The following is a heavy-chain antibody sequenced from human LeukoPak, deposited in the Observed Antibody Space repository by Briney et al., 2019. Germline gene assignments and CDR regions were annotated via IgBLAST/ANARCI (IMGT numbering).Heavy chain of an antibody. Sequence: GGSLRLSCAASGFIFSHYGVHWVRQAPGKGLEWVAVIQNDASTENFADSVKGRFTISRDNSKNTVFLQMNSLRAEDTAVYYCARARTGVWYFDLWGRGTLVTVSS. D-gene: IGHD7-27*01. CDR3: ARARTGVWYFDL. CDR1: GFIFSHYG. V-gene: IGHV3-30*02. J-gene: IGHJ2*01. CDR2: IQNDASTE.